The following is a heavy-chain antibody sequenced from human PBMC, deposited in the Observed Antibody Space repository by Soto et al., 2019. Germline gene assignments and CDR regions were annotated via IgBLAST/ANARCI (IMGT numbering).Heavy chain of an antibody. CDR2: IYSGGST. CDR3: ASSSRGYYYYYMDV. V-gene: IGHV3-53*04. J-gene: IGHJ6*03. CDR1: GFTFSSNY. Sequence: GGSLRLSCAASGFTFSSNYMSWVRQAPGKGLEWVSVIYSGGSTYYADSVKGRFTISRHNSKNTLYLQMNSLRAEDTAVYYCASSSRGYYYYYMDVWGKGTTVTVSS. D-gene: IGHD3-10*01.